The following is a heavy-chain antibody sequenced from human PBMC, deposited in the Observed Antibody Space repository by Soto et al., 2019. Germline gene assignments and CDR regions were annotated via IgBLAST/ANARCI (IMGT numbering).Heavy chain of an antibody. J-gene: IGHJ4*02. CDR1: GFTLSSYA. D-gene: IGHD3-3*01. CDR3: AKDHRVTANPIYYFES. Sequence: PGGSLRLSCAASGFTLSSYAMTWVRQAPGKGLEWVAGISYDGSNQKYADSVKGRFTIARDNSKNSLYLEVDSLRAEDTAVYYCAKDHRVTANPIYYFESWGQGTLVTV. CDR2: ISYDGSNQ. V-gene: IGHV3-30*18.